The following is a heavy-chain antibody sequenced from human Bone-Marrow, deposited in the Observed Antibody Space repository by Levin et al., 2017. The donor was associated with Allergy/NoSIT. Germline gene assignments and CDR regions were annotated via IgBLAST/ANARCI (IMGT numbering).Heavy chain of an antibody. J-gene: IGHJ6*03. Sequence: SQTLSLPCAVYGGSFSGYYWSWIRQPPGKGLEWIGEINHSGSTNYNPSLKSRVTISVDTSKNQFSLKLSSVTAADTAVYYCARGREILWFRELQNSISIDPPYYYYYMDVWGKGTTVTVSS. CDR3: ARGREILWFRELQNSISIDPPYYYYYMDV. D-gene: IGHD3-10*01. V-gene: IGHV4-34*01. CDR2: INHSGST. CDR1: GGSFSGYY.